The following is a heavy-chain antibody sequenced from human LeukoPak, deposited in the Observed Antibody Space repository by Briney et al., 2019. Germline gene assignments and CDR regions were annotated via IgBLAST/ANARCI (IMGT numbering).Heavy chain of an antibody. D-gene: IGHD4-23*01. Sequence: PGGSLRLSCAASGFTVSSNYMSWVRQAPGKGLEWVSVIYSGGSTYYADSVKGRFTISRDNSKNTLYLQMNSLRAEDTAVYYCATSVFYGGNLFDSWGQGTLVTASS. CDR3: ATSVFYGGNLFDS. CDR2: IYSGGST. CDR1: GFTVSSNY. J-gene: IGHJ4*02. V-gene: IGHV3-53*01.